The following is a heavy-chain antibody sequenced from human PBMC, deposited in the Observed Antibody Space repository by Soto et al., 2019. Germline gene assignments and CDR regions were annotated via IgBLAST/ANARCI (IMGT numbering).Heavy chain of an antibody. CDR3: ARGQGSWYEVSFDY. CDR2: IYSGGST. CDR1: GFTVSSNY. Sequence: GGSLRLSCAASGFTVSSNYMSWVRQAPGKGLEWVSVIYSGGSTYYADSVKGRFTISRDNSKNTLYLQMNSLRAEDTAVYYCARGQGSWYEVSFDYWGQGTLVTVSS. J-gene: IGHJ4*02. D-gene: IGHD6-13*01. V-gene: IGHV3-53*01.